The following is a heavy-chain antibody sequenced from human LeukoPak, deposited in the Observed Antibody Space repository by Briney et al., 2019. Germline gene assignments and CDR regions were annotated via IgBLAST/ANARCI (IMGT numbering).Heavy chain of an antibody. J-gene: IGHJ4*02. CDR1: GYTFTSYY. CDR2: INPNSGGT. Sequence: ASVKVSCKASGYTFTSYYMHWVRPAPGQGLEWIGWINPNSGGTNYAQKFQGRVTMTRDTSISTAYMELSRLRSDDTAVYYCARLTGTAQTGTTDYWGQGTLVTVSS. D-gene: IGHD1-7*01. CDR3: ARLTGTAQTGTTDY. V-gene: IGHV1-2*02.